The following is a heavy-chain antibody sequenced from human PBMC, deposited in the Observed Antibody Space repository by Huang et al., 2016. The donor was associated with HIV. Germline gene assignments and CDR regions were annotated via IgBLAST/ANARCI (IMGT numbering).Heavy chain of an antibody. D-gene: IGHD6-19*01. CDR3: ARTDSSGWLYYFDY. CDR1: GGSISSSTYY. Sequence: QLQLQESGPGLVKPSETLSLTCTVSGGSISSSTYYWGWIRQPPGKGLEWIGTIFYRGRTYYNPSLKSRVSISIDTSKKQFSLRLFSVTAADTAVYYCARTDSSGWLYYFDYWGQGTLVTVSS. J-gene: IGHJ4*02. CDR2: IFYRGRT. V-gene: IGHV4-39*01.